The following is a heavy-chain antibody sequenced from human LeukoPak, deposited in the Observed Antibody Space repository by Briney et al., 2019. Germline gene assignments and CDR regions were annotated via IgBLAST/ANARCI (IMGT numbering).Heavy chain of an antibody. J-gene: IGHJ4*02. V-gene: IGHV3-48*03. Sequence: GGSLRLSCAASGFTFSSYEMNWVRQAPGKGLEWVSYSSSSGSTIYYADSVKGRFTISRDNAKSSMYLQMNSLRAEDTAVYYCARSASPYYYGSGSSQAPYYWGQGTLVTVSS. CDR3: ARSASPYYYGSGSSQAPYY. CDR1: GFTFSSYE. CDR2: SSSSGSTI. D-gene: IGHD3-10*01.